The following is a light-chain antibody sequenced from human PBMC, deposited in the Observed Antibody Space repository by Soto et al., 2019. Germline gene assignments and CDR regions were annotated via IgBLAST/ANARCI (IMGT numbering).Light chain of an antibody. J-gene: IGKJ4*02. Sequence: DIQMTQSPSTLSASVGDTVTITCRASQRMSGWLAWHQQKPGKAPKLLIYDVSALKRGVPPRFSGSGSGTESPLTCRSLWPDDFASDSCHQYDSFSARFGGGTKGEFK. CDR3: HQYDSFSAR. CDR1: QRMSGW. V-gene: IGKV1-5*01. CDR2: DVS.